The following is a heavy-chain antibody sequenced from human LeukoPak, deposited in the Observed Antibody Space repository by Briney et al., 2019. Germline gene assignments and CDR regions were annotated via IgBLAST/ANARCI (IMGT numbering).Heavy chain of an antibody. Sequence: SETLSLTCTVSGGSISRYYWSWMRQPAGKGLEWIGRIYTSGSTNYNPSLKRRGTMSVDTSKNQLSLQLASVPAADPAVYYRARDVVTATGAFDIWGQGTMVTVSS. V-gene: IGHV4-4*07. D-gene: IGHD2-21*02. J-gene: IGHJ3*02. CDR3: ARDVVTATGAFDI. CDR2: IYTSGST. CDR1: GGSISRYY.